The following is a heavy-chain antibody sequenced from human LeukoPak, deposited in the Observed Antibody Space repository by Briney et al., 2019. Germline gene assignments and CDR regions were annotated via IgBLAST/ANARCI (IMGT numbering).Heavy chain of an antibody. CDR2: ISAGGGST. J-gene: IGHJ4*02. V-gene: IGHV3-23*01. D-gene: IGHD6-13*01. Sequence: GGSLRLSCAASGFTFNSHSMNWVRQAPGKGLEWVSAISAGGGSTYYADSVKCRFTISRDNSKNTVYLQMNSLRAEDTAVYYCGRQQCPDYWGQGTLVTVSS. CDR1: GFTFNSHS. CDR3: GRQQCPDY.